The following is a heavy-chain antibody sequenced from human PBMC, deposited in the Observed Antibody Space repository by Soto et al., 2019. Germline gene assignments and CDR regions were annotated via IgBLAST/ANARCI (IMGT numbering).Heavy chain of an antibody. V-gene: IGHV1-24*01. Sequence: ASVKVSCKVSGYTLTELSMHCVRQAPGKGLEWMGGFDPEDGETIYAQKFQGRVTMTEDTSTDTAYMELSSLRSEDTAVYYCATGPLMSTSDSIDYWGQGTLVTVSS. D-gene: IGHD2-2*01. CDR3: ATGPLMSTSDSIDY. J-gene: IGHJ4*02. CDR1: GYTLTELS. CDR2: FDPEDGET.